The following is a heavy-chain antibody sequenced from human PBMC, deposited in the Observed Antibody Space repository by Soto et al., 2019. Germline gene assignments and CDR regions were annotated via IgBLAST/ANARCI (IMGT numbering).Heavy chain of an antibody. J-gene: IGHJ6*03. CDR3: ARHSGGVVVPAAIGSYYYYYYMDV. CDR2: IYPGDSDT. D-gene: IGHD2-2*01. V-gene: IGHV5-51*01. Sequence: KVSCKASGYTFTSYGISWVRQAPGQGLEWMGIIYPGDSDTRYSPSFQGQVTISADKSISTAYLQWSSLKASDTAMYYCARHSGGVVVPAAIGSYYYYYYMDVWGKGTTVTVSS. CDR1: GYTFTSYG.